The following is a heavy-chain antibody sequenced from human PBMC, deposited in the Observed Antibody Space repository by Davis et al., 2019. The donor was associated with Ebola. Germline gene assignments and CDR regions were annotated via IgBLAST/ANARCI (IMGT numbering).Heavy chain of an antibody. V-gene: IGHV4-30-4*01. Sequence: PSETLSLTCTVSGGSISSGDYYWSWIRQPPGKGLEWIGYIYYSGSTYYNPSLKSRVTISVDTSKNQFSLKLSSVTAADTAVYYCARVWEVAGLFDYWGQGTLVTVSS. D-gene: IGHD6-19*01. CDR1: GGSISSGDYY. CDR2: IYYSGST. CDR3: ARVWEVAGLFDY. J-gene: IGHJ4*02.